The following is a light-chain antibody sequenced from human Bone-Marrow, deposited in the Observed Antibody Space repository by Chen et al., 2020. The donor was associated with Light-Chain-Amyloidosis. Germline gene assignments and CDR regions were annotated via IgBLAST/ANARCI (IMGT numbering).Light chain of an antibody. CDR2: DAS. CDR1: QGISSA. CDR3: QQFNSYPLT. V-gene: IGKV1-13*02. Sequence: AIQLTQSPSSLSASVGDRVTITCRASQGISSALAWYQQKPGKAPKLLIYDASSLESGVPSRFSGSGSGTYFTLTISSLQPEDFATDYCQQFNSYPLTFGGGTKVEIK. J-gene: IGKJ4*01.